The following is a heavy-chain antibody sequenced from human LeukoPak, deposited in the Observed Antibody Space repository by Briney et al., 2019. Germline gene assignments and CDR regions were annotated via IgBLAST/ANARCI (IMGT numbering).Heavy chain of an antibody. D-gene: IGHD4-17*01. CDR3: ASDDYGDYEDGFDI. CDR2: ISSTSTYI. J-gene: IGHJ3*02. CDR1: GFTFSRAT. Sequence: PGGSLRLSCVVSGFTFSRATMSWVRQAPGKGLEWVSSISSTSTYINYADSVKGRFTISRDNAKKSLYLQMNPQSGEDTAMYYCASDDYGDYEDGFDIWGQGTMVTVSS. V-gene: IGHV3-21*01.